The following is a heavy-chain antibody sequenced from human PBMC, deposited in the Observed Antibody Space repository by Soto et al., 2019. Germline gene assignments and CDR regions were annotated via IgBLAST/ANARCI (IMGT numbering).Heavy chain of an antibody. CDR3: ARVAIVGATTDAFDI. CDR1: GYTFTGYY. J-gene: IGHJ3*02. V-gene: IGHV1-2*02. D-gene: IGHD1-26*01. Sequence: QVQLVQSGAEVKKPGASVKVSCKASGYTFTGYYMHWVRQAPGQGLEWMGWINPNSGDTNYAQKFQGRVTMTRDTSISTAYMELSRLRSDDTAVYYCARVAIVGATTDAFDIWGQGTMVTVSS. CDR2: INPNSGDT.